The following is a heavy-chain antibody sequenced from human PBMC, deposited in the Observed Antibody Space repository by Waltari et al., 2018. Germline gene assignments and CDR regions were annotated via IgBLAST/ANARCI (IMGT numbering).Heavy chain of an antibody. D-gene: IGHD3-10*01. CDR3: ARDLAGIKGSVTL. CDR1: GGSISSHY. CDR2: IYYSGST. V-gene: IGHV4-59*11. J-gene: IGHJ4*02. Sequence: QVQLQESGPGLVKPSETLSLTCTVSGGSISSHYWSWIRQPPGKGLEWIGYIYYSGSTNYNPSLKSRVTISVDTSKNQFSLKLSSVTAADTAVYYCARDLAGIKGSVTLWGQGTLVTVSS.